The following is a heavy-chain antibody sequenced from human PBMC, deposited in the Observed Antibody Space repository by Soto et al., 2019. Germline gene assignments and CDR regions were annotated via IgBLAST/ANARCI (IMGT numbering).Heavy chain of an antibody. CDR1: GFTFSSYS. J-gene: IGHJ6*02. D-gene: IGHD6-13*01. CDR3: TTVHDPIAAAAPPDMNV. CDR2: ISSSSSTI. Sequence: PGGSLRLSCAASGFTFSSYSMNWVRQAPGKGLEWVSYISSSSSTIYYADSVKGRFTISRDNAKNSLYLQMNSLRAEDTAVYYWTTVHDPIAAAAPPDMNVWRQGTPVTVSS. V-gene: IGHV3-48*01.